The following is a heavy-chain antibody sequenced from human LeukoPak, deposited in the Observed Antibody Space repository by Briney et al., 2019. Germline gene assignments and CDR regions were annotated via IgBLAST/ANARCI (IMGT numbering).Heavy chain of an antibody. J-gene: IGHJ4*02. CDR2: ISYDGSNK. CDR1: GFSFNNYA. Sequence: GGSLRLSCAASGFSFNNYAMHWVRQAPGKGLEWVAVISYDGSNKYYADSVKGRFTISRDNSKNTLYLQMNSLRAEDTAVYYCAKPASSGWYPGELPGDYWGQGTLVTVSS. CDR3: AKPASSGWYPGELPGDY. D-gene: IGHD6-19*01. V-gene: IGHV3-30*18.